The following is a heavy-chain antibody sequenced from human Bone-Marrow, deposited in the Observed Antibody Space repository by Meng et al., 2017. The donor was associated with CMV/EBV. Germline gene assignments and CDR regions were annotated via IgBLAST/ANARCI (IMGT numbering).Heavy chain of an antibody. D-gene: IGHD6-13*01. CDR2: IYYSGGT. Sequence: SETLSLTCTVSGGSISSYYWSWIRQPPGKGLEWIGYIYYSGGTNYNPSLKSRVTISVDTSKNQFSLKLSSVTAADTAVYYCARDLIAASGKKGFDYWGQGKLVTVSS. CDR1: GGSISSYY. V-gene: IGHV4-59*01. J-gene: IGHJ4*02. CDR3: ARDLIAASGKKGFDY.